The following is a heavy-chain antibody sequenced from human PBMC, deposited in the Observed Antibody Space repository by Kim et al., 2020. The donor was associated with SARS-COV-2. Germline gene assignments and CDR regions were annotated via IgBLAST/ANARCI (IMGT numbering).Heavy chain of an antibody. V-gene: IGHV1-69*04. D-gene: IGHD5-18*01. J-gene: IGHJ6*01. CDR2: IIPLIDIV. CDR3: AIGDLDSAVTNAGIINNYY. Sequence: SVKVSCKASGGTFSSYAINWVRRAPGHGLEWMGRIIPLIDIVNYAQTFQGRLKITAGESSDTAYMELSSLRSEDTAVYYCAIGDLDSAVTNAGIINNYY. CDR1: GGTFSSYA.